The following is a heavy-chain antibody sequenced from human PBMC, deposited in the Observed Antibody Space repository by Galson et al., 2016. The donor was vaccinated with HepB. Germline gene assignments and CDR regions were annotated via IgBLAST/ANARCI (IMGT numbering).Heavy chain of an antibody. CDR1: EFTFSSYA. Sequence: SLRLSCAASEFTFSSYAMHWVRQPPGTGLEWVAVIAYDGINKYYVDTVNGRFTISRDISKNTLFLEMNSLRPEDTAVYYCARRRAPSRMAAGFDYWGQGTLVTVSS. D-gene: IGHD6-25*01. CDR2: IAYDGINK. J-gene: IGHJ4*02. V-gene: IGHV3-30*04. CDR3: ARRRAPSRMAAGFDY.